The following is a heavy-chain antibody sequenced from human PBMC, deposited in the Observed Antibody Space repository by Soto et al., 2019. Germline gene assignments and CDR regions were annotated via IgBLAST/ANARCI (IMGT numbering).Heavy chain of an antibody. D-gene: IGHD3-22*01. V-gene: IGHV4-31*03. CDR2: IYYSGST. J-gene: IGHJ1*01. CDR1: GGSISSGGYY. Sequence: SETLSLTCTVSGGSISSGGYYWSWIRQHPGKGLEWIGYIYYSGSTYYNPSLKSRVTISVDTSKNQFSLKLSSVTAADTAVYYCARKDDSSGYRYFQYWGQGTLVTVSS. CDR3: ARKDDSSGYRYFQY.